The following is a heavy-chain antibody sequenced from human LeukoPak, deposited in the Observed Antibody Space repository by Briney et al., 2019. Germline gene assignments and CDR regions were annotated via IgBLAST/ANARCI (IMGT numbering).Heavy chain of an antibody. Sequence: GGSLRLSCAASGLTFSSYSMNWVRQAPGKGLEWVSSISSSSNYIYYADSVKGRFAISRDNAKNSLYLQMNSLRAEDTTVYYCARVPHAMIRGVIITEFYFDYWGQGTLVTVSS. V-gene: IGHV3-21*01. CDR1: GLTFSSYS. CDR2: ISSSSNYI. CDR3: ARVPHAMIRGVIITEFYFDY. D-gene: IGHD3-10*01. J-gene: IGHJ4*02.